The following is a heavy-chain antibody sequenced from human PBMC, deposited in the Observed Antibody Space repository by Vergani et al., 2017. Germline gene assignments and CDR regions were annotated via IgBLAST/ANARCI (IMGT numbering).Heavy chain of an antibody. J-gene: IGHJ3*02. D-gene: IGHD3-22*01. CDR3: AGDANDSSGYVIWDAFYI. Sequence: QVQLVESGGGLVKPGGSLRLSCAASGFTFSDYYMSWIRQAPGKGLEWVSYISSSGSTIYYADSVKGRFTISRDNAKNSLYLQMNSLIAEDTAVYYCAGDANDSSGYVIWDAFYIWGQGTMVTVSS. CDR2: ISSSGSTI. CDR1: GFTFSDYY. V-gene: IGHV3-11*01.